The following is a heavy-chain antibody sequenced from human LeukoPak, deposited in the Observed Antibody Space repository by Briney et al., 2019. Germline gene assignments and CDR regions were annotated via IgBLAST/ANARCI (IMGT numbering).Heavy chain of an antibody. V-gene: IGHV1-69*13. CDR2: IIPIFGTA. J-gene: IGHJ3*02. CDR1: GGTFSSYA. CDR3: ARQHRASDAFDI. Sequence: SVKVSCKASGGTFSSYAISWVRQAPGQGLEWMGGIIPIFGTANYAQKFQGRVTITADESTSTAYMELSSLRSEDTAVYYCARQHRASDAFDIWGQGTMVTVSS.